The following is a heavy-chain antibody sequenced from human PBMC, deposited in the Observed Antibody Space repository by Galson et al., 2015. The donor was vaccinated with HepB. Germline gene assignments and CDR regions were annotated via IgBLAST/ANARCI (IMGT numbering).Heavy chain of an antibody. CDR2: TYYRSKWYN. D-gene: IGHD3-10*01. V-gene: IGHV6-1*01. CDR1: GDSVSSNSAA. CDR3: TRGPWAEFWFDP. Sequence: CAISGDSVSSNSAAWNWIRQSPSRGLEWLGRTYYRSKWYNDYAVSVKSRITINPDTSKNQFSLQLNSVTPEDTAVYYCTRGPWAEFWFDPWGQGTLVTVSS. J-gene: IGHJ5*02.